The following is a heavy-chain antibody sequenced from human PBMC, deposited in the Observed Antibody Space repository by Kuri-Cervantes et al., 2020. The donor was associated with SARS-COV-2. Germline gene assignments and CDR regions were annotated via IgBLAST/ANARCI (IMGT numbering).Heavy chain of an antibody. Sequence: GESLKISCAASGFTFSSYWMHWVRQAPGKGLVWVSRINSDGSSTSYADSVKGRFTISRDNAKNTLYLQMNSLRAEDTAVYYCAKVFEAFSLEAVEPTHYYYYGMDVWGQGTTVTVSS. CDR2: INSDGSST. CDR1: GFTFSSYW. CDR3: AKVFEAFSLEAVEPTHYYYYGMDV. J-gene: IGHJ6*02. V-gene: IGHV3-74*01. D-gene: IGHD6-19*01.